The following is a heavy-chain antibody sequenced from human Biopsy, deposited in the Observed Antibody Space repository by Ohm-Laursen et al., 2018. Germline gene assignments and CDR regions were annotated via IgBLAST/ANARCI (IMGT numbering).Heavy chain of an antibody. CDR3: ARDEGLLRAFDI. D-gene: IGHD1-26*01. CDR1: GGSISGHF. CDR2: TYSNGNT. J-gene: IGHJ3*02. Sequence: SETLSLTCTVSGGSISGHFWSWVRQPAGKGLEWIGRTYSNGNTNYNPSLKSRVSMSVDTSKNHFSLNLTSVTAADTAVYYCARDEGLLRAFDIWGQGTLGNVSS. V-gene: IGHV4-4*07.